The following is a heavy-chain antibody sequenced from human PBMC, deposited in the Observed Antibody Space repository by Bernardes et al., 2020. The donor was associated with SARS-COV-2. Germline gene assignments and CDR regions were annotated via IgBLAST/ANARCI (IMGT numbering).Heavy chain of an antibody. D-gene: IGHD3-22*01. J-gene: IGHJ4*02. CDR1: GDSFRSGKYS. V-gene: IGHV4-61*02. CDR2: IYSSGST. CDR3: ARLYHYYASSEYFDH. Sequence: SETLPLTCSVSGDSFRSGKYSWSLIRQPAGKGLEWIGRIYSSGSTKYNPSLQSRLTISIDTSKNQLSLRLSSVTAADTAVYYCARLYHYYASSEYFDHWGQGTLVTGS.